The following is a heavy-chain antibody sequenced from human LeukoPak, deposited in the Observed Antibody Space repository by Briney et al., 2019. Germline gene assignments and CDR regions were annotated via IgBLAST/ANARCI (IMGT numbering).Heavy chain of an antibody. Sequence: GGSLRLSCAASGFTFSDSYMSWIRQAPGRGLEWLSYISSSGGMIYYADSVKGRFTISRDNAKNSVYLQMNSLRADDTAVYYCAREAHMTTVVTLYYFDYWGQGTLVTVSS. CDR2: ISSSGGMI. CDR3: AREAHMTTVVTLYYFDY. CDR1: GFTFSDSY. D-gene: IGHD4-23*01. J-gene: IGHJ4*02. V-gene: IGHV3-11*01.